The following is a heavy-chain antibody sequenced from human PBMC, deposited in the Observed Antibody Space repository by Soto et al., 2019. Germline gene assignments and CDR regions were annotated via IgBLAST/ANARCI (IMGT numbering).Heavy chain of an antibody. CDR1: GSTFSDHY. V-gene: IGHV3-72*01. CDR2: SGNRANSDTT. Sequence: VQLVESGGGLVQPGGSLRLSCAASGSTFSDHYMDWVRQAPGKGLEWVGRSGNRANSDTTEYGSSVKGRFTISRDNSENTLFLQMNNLGAEDTAVYYCAKEFFSPQAYWFFDLWGRGTLVTVSS. J-gene: IGHJ2*01. D-gene: IGHD3-10*01. CDR3: AKEFFSPQAYWFFDL.